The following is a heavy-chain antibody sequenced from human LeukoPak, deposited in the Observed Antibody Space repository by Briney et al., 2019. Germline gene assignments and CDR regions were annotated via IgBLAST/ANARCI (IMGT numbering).Heavy chain of an antibody. CDR2: INPSGGST. CDR3: ARGYGGNSFYFDY. Sequence: ASVKVSCKASGYTFTSYMHWVRQAPGQGLEWMGIINPSGGSTNNAQKFQGRVTMTRDTSTSTVYMELSSLRSEDTAVYYCARGYGGNSFYFDYWGQGTLVTVSS. J-gene: IGHJ4*02. V-gene: IGHV1-46*01. CDR1: GYTFTSY. D-gene: IGHD4-23*01.